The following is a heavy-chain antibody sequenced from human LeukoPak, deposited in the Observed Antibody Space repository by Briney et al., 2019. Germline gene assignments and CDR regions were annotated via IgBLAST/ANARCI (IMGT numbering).Heavy chain of an antibody. CDR1: GFTFSSYA. V-gene: IGHV3-23*01. J-gene: IGHJ4*02. CDR3: AKGRDGYNADFDY. D-gene: IGHD5-12*01. CDR2: ISGSGGST. Sequence: PGGSLRLPCAASGFTFSSYAMSWVRQAPGKGLEWVSGISGSGGSTYYADSVKGRFTISRDNSKNTLYLQMNSLRAEDTAVYYCAKGRDGYNADFDYWGQGTLVTVSS.